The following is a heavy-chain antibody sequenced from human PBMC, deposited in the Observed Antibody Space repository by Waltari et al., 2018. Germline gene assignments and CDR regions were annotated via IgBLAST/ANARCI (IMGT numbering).Heavy chain of an antibody. D-gene: IGHD3-10*01. CDR2: IYHSGTT. CDR1: GGSISSSNW. Sequence: QVQLQESGPGLVKPSGTLSLTCAVSGGSISSSNWWSWVRQPPGKGLEWIGEIYHSGTTKYNPSLKSLVTLSVDKPENQFSLKLSSVTAADTAVYYCARDKGLRRGWYFELWGRRTLVTVSS. J-gene: IGHJ2*01. CDR3: ARDKGLRRGWYFEL. V-gene: IGHV4-4*02.